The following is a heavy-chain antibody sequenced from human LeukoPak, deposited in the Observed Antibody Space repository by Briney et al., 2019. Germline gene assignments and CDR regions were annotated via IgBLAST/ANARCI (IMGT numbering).Heavy chain of an antibody. CDR2: ITTSDGNT. Sequence: GGSLRLSCAASGFTFSSYTMSWVRQAPGKGLEWVSTITTSDGNTYYADSVKGRFTVSRDSSKNTVYLQMNSLRAEDTAVYYCARDILPSGSRAFDIWGQGTMVTVSS. CDR1: GFTFSSYT. D-gene: IGHD3-10*01. J-gene: IGHJ3*02. CDR3: ARDILPSGSRAFDI. V-gene: IGHV3-23*01.